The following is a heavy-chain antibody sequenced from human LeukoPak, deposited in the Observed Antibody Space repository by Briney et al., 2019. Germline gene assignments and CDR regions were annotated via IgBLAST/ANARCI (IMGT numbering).Heavy chain of an antibody. V-gene: IGHV1-46*01. CDR1: GYTFSNYY. J-gene: IGHJ3*02. Sequence: ASVKVSCKASGYTFSNYYLHWVRQAPGQGLEWMGLINPTAGNTYYAQRFQGRVTMTRNTSTSTVYMELSSLRSEDTAVYYCARIRDGYNDAYDIRGQGTMVTVPS. CDR3: ARIRDGYNDAYDI. D-gene: IGHD5-24*01. CDR2: INPTAGNT.